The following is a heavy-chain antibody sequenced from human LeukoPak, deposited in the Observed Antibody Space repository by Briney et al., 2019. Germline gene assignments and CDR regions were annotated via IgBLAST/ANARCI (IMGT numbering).Heavy chain of an antibody. CDR3: ARTFLWLGVHIKYYFDY. CDR1: GGSISNYH. D-gene: IGHD3-10*01. CDR2: IYYSGSS. Sequence: SDTLSLTCTVTGGSISNYHWSWIRQPPGKGLEWCSYIYYSGSSNHHPHLTSRVTISVDTSKNQFSLNLSSVTAADTAVYYCARTFLWLGVHIKYYFDYWGQGTLVNVSS. V-gene: IGHV4-59*07. J-gene: IGHJ4*02.